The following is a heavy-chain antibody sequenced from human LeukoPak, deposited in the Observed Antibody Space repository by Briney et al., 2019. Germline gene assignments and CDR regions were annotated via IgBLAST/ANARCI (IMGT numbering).Heavy chain of an antibody. V-gene: IGHV3-7*03. Sequence: GGSLRLSCAASEFPFSTYAMSWVRQAPGKGLEWVANINHDGSEKYYVDSVKGRFTISRDNAKNSLYLQMNSLRADDTAVYYCVRHWDYWGQGILVTVSS. CDR2: INHDGSEK. CDR1: EFPFSTYA. J-gene: IGHJ4*02. D-gene: IGHD1-26*01. CDR3: VRHWDY.